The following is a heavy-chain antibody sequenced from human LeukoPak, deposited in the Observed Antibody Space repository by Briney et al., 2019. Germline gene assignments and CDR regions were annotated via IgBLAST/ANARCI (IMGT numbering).Heavy chain of an antibody. D-gene: IGHD5/OR15-5a*01. V-gene: IGHV1-69*05. CDR1: GGTFSSYA. Sequence: SVKVSXKASGGTFSSYAISWVRQAPGQGLEWMGRIIPIFGTANYAQKFQGRVTITTDESTSTAYMELSSLRSEDTAVYYCARGKRRVYSVGFDYWGQGTLVTVSS. CDR2: IIPIFGTA. J-gene: IGHJ4*02. CDR3: ARGKRRVYSVGFDY.